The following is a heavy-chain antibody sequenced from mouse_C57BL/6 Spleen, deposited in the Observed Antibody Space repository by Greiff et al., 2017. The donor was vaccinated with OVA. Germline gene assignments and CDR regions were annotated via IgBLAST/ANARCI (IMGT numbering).Heavy chain of an antibody. CDR1: GFTFSDYG. D-gene: IGHD2-1*01. CDR2: ISSGSSTL. Sequence: EVKLQESGGGLVKPGGSLKLSCAASGFTFSDYGMHWVRQAPEKGLEWVAYISSGSSTLYYADTVKGRFTISRDNAKNTLFLQMTSLRSEDTAMYYCARGGNYVDWYFDVWGTGTTVTVSS. V-gene: IGHV5-17*01. J-gene: IGHJ1*03. CDR3: ARGGNYVDWYFDV.